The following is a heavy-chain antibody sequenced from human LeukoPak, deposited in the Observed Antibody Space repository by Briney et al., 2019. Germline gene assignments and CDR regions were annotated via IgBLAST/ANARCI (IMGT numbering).Heavy chain of an antibody. CDR3: GRTGDLSDY. CDR1: GFTFSNHW. V-gene: IGHV3-7*01. J-gene: IGHJ4*02. D-gene: IGHD7-27*01. CDR2: IKQDGSEK. Sequence: GGSLGLSCAASATSGFTFSNHWMSWVRQAPGKGLEWVANIKQDGSEKYYVDSVKGRFSISRDNAENSLYLQMNSLRAEDTAVYYCGRTGDLSDYWGQGTLVTVSS.